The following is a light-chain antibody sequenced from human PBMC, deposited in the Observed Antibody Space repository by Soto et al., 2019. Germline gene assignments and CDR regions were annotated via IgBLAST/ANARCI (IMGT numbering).Light chain of an antibody. CDR2: GAS. CDR3: QQFGGSLTWT. J-gene: IGKJ1*01. Sequence: EVVLPQSPGSLSLSPGERATLSCRASQSVISSYLAWYQQKPGQAPRLLIYGASSRATGIPDRFSGSGSGTDFTLTISRLEPEDCAVYYCQQFGGSLTWTFGQGTKVDI. CDR1: QSVISSY. V-gene: IGKV3-20*01.